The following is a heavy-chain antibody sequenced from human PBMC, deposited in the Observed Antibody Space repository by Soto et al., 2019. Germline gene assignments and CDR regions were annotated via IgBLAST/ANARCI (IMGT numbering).Heavy chain of an antibody. CDR1: GYTFTVYY. V-gene: IGHV1-2*02. D-gene: IGHD1-26*01. J-gene: IGHJ4*02. CDR2: INPKSGGT. CDR3: ARDLAKGGGSAGFDY. Sequence: ASVKVSCKASGYTFTVYYMHWVRQAPGQGLEWMGWINPKSGGTMYPQKFQGRVTMTWDTSISTAYMALTRPRSGDTAVYYCARDLAKGGGSAGFDYWGQGTLVTVSS.